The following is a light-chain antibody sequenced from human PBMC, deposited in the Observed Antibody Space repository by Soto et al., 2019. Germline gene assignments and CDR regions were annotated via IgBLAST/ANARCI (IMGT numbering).Light chain of an antibody. Sequence: QSALTQPRSVSGSPGQSVTISCTGTSSDVGGYNHVSWYQQHPGKAPKLIIYDVNKRPSGVPDRFSGSKSGNTASLTISGLQAEDEADYYCCSYGGSNSWVFGGGTKVTVL. V-gene: IGLV2-11*01. J-gene: IGLJ3*02. CDR2: DVN. CDR3: CSYGGSNSWV. CDR1: SSDVGGYNH.